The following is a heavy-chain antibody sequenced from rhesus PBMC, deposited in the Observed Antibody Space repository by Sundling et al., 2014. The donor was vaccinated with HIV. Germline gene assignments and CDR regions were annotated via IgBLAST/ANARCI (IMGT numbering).Heavy chain of an antibody. D-gene: IGHD6-13*01. V-gene: IGHV4-93*01. CDR2: IYGNSAST. Sequence: QVQLQESGPVVVKPSETLSLTCAVSGDSISSSNWWSWIRQSPRKGLEWIGGIYGNSASTYYNPSLKSRVAISKDTSKNQFSLKLSSVTAADTAMYYCAGDWSYWGQGVRVTVSS. CDR1: GDSISSSNW. CDR3: AGDWSY. J-gene: IGHJ4*01.